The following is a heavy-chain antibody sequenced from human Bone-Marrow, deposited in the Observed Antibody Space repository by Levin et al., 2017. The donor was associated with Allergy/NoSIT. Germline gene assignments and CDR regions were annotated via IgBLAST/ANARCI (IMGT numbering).Heavy chain of an antibody. CDR3: ARAAMYSTGYSAFDS. CDR2: IDWVDDK. Sequence: QTLSLTCTFSGFSLNTSGMCVSWIRQPPGKALEWLALIDWVDDKYYSTSLNSLPTISNDSSKTQVFLTMTNMDPVDTATYYCARAAMYSTGYSAFDSWGQGTVVTVSS. J-gene: IGHJ3*02. D-gene: IGHD6-19*01. V-gene: IGHV2-70*01. CDR1: GFSLNTSGMC.